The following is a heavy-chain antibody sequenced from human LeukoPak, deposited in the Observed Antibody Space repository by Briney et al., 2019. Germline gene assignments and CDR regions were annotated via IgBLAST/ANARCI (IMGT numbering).Heavy chain of an antibody. CDR3: ARVPLGWGWTEAFDI. V-gene: IGHV4-34*01. CDR1: GGSFSGYY. D-gene: IGHD2-21*01. J-gene: IGHJ3*02. Sequence: SETLSLTCAVYGGSFSGYYWSWIRQPPGKGLEWIGEINHSGSTNYNPSLKSRVTISVDTSKNQFSLKLSSVTAADTAVYYCARVPLGWGWTEAFDIWGQGTMVTVS. CDR2: INHSGST.